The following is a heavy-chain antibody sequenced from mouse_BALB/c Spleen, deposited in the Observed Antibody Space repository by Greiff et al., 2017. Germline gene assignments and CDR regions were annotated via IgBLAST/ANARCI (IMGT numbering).Heavy chain of an antibody. J-gene: IGHJ4*01. CDR1: GYTFTSYW. CDR2: INPSTGYT. D-gene: IGHD2-2*01. Sequence: QVQLQQSGPELVRPGASVKMSCKASGYTFTSYWMHWVKQRPGQGLEWIGYINPSTGYTEYNQKFKDKATLTADKSSSTAYMQLSSLTSEDSAVYYCARAGGYGTPYYAMDYWGQGTSVTVSS. V-gene: IGHV1-4*01. CDR3: ARAGGYGTPYYAMDY.